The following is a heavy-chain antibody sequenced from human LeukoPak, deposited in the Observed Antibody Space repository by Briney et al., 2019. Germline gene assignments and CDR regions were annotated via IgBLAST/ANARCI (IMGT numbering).Heavy chain of an antibody. CDR1: GYSFTNYW. D-gene: IGHD4-17*01. V-gene: IGHV5-51*01. CDR3: ARHLFSGGLGYGDPENGMDV. CDR2: IYPGDSDT. Sequence: PGESLKISCKGSGYSFTNYWIGWVRQMPGKGLEWMGIIYPGDSDTRYSPSFQGHVTISADKSISTAYLQWSSLKASDTAMYYCARHLFSGGLGYGDPENGMDVWGQGTTVTVSS. J-gene: IGHJ6*02.